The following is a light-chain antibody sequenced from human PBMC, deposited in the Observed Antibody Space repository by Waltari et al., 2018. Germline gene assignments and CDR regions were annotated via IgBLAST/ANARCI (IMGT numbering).Light chain of an antibody. V-gene: IGKV4-1*01. CDR3: QQYYSSPRT. Sequence: DIVMTQSPDSLAVSLGERATINCKSSQSVLHSSNNKNYLAWYQQKPGQPPKLLISWASTRESGVPDRFSGSGSGTDFTLTISSLQAEDVAVYYCQQYYSSPRTFGQGTKVEIK. J-gene: IGKJ1*01. CDR2: WAS. CDR1: QSVLHSSNNKNY.